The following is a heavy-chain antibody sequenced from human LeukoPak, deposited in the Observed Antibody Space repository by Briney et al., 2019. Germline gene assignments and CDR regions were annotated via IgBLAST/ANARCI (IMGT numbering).Heavy chain of an antibody. J-gene: IGHJ4*02. V-gene: IGHV4-59*01. D-gene: IGHD6-13*01. CDR3: ARQQLPDGTYYFDY. Sequence: PSETLSLTCTVSGGSISSYYWSWIRQPPGKGLEWIGYFYYSGHTNYNPSLKSRVTISLDTSKNQFSQKLTSVTAADTALYYCARQQLPDGTYYFDYWGQGTLVTVSS. CDR1: GGSISSYY. CDR2: FYYSGHT.